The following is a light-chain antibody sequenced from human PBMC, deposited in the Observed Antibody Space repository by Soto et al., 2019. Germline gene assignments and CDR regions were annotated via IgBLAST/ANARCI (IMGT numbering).Light chain of an antibody. V-gene: IGKV2-28*01. Sequence: DIVMTQSPLSLPVTPGEPASISCRSSQSLLHSNGYNYLDWYLQKPGQSPQLLIYLRSNRASGVPDRFSGSGSCTYFTLKISRVEAEGFGVYYCMQVLQPPPSSFGQVTTVEIK. CDR3: MQVLQPPPSS. CDR1: QSLLHSNGYNY. CDR2: LRS. J-gene: IGKJ1*01.